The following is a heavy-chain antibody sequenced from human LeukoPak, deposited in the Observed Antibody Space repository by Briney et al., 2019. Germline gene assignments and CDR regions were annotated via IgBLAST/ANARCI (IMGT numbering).Heavy chain of an antibody. Sequence: SETLSLTCTVSGGSLSSHYWSWIRQPPGRGLEWIGNIYYSGSTNYNPSLNSRVTISVDTSKHQFSLKLTSVTAAARAVYYCARGRGGPYYFDYWGQGSLVTVSS. CDR3: ARGRGGPYYFDY. CDR2: IYYSGST. J-gene: IGHJ4*02. V-gene: IGHV4-59*11. CDR1: GGSLSSHY. D-gene: IGHD3-16*01.